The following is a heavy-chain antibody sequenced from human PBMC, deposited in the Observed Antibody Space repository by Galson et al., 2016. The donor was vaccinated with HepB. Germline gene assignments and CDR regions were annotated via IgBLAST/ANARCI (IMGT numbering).Heavy chain of an antibody. D-gene: IGHD2-21*01. CDR2: TYYRSKWYN. CDR3: ARDRGAYDSGDSLPDAFDV. J-gene: IGHJ3*01. V-gene: IGHV6-1*01. CDR1: GDSVSSKSAA. Sequence: CAISGDSVSSKSAAWSWIRQSPSRGLEWLGRTYYRSKWYNDYAVSVKGRISINPDTSKNQFSLQLNSVTPEDTAVYYCARDRGAYDSGDSLPDAFDVWGQGTIGSGSS.